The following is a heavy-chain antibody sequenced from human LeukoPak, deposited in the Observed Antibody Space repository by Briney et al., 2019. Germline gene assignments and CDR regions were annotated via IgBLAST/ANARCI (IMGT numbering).Heavy chain of an antibody. CDR2: IYDSGST. CDR1: GGSISSGSYY. V-gene: IGHV4-61*05. D-gene: IGHD6-13*01. Sequence: SETLSLTCTVSGGSISSGSYYWGWIRQPPGKGLEWIGYIYDSGSTDYNPSLKSRVTISGDTSKNQFSLKLSSVTAADTAVYYCARLNVAAAGLYWYFDLWGRGTLVTVSS. CDR3: ARLNVAAAGLYWYFDL. J-gene: IGHJ2*01.